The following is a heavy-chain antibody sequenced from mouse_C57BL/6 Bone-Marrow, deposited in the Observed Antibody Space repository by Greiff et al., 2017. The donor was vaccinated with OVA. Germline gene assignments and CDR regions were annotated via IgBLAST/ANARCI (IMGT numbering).Heavy chain of an antibody. Sequence: VQLQQSGPGLVQPSQSLSITCTVSGFSLTSYGVHWVRQSPGKGLEWLGVIWSGGSTDYNAAFISRLSISKDNSKSQVFFKMNSLQADDTAIYYCARLRGYYYGSSHWYFDVWGTGTTVTVSS. CDR3: ARLRGYYYGSSHWYFDV. CDR2: IWSGGST. D-gene: IGHD1-1*01. V-gene: IGHV2-2*01. CDR1: GFSLTSYG. J-gene: IGHJ1*03.